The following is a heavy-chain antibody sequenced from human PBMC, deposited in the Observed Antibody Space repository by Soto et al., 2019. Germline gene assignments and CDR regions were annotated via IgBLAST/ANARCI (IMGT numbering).Heavy chain of an antibody. J-gene: IGHJ4*02. CDR1: GWSFSVYY. CDR2: INHSGST. D-gene: IGHD3-16*02. CDR3: ARRIMITFGGVIARGYFDY. V-gene: IGHV4-34*01. Sequence: SETLSLTCAVYGWSFSVYYWSWIRQPPGKGLEWIGEINHSGSTNYNPSLKSRVTISVDTSKNQFSLKLSSVTAADTAVYYCARRIMITFGGVIARGYFDYWGQGTLVTVSS.